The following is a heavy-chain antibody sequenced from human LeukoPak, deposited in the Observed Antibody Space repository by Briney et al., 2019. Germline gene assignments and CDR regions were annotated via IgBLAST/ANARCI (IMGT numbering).Heavy chain of an antibody. CDR1: GFTFSSYN. CDR3: ASEAGTGERCYFDL. Sequence: GGSLRLSCAASGFTFSSYNMNWVRQAPGKGLEWVSSISSASGSKYYADSVKGRFTISRDNAKNSLDLQMNSLRAEDTAVYYCASEAGTGERCYFDLWGRGTLVTVSS. CDR2: ISSASGSK. J-gene: IGHJ2*01. D-gene: IGHD7-27*01. V-gene: IGHV3-21*01.